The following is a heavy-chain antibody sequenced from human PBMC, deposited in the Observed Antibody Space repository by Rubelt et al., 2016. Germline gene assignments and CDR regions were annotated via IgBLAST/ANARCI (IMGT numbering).Heavy chain of an antibody. J-gene: IGHJ3*02. D-gene: IGHD3-10*01. CDR3: ARGGYGSQEASDELDI. Sequence: EVQLVESGGGLVQPGGSLRLSCAAPGFTVSSNYMSWVRQAPGKGLEWVSVIYSGGSTYYADSVKGRFTISRDNAKNTLYLQRNSLRAEDTAVYYCARGGYGSQEASDELDIWGRGTMVTVSS. CDR2: IYSGGST. CDR1: GFTVSSNY. V-gene: IGHV3-66*01.